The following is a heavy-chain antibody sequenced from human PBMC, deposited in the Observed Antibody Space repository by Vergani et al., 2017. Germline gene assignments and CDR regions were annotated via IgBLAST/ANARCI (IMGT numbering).Heavy chain of an antibody. CDR1: GYTFTSYG. D-gene: IGHD3-22*01. V-gene: IGHV1-18*01. Sequence: QVQLVQSGAEVKKPGASVKVSCKASGYTFTSYGISWVRQAPGQGLEWMGWISAYNGNTNYAQKLQGRVPMTTDTSPSKAYMELRSLRSDDTAVYYCVRDGSRYYYDSSGYAGYWGQGTLVTVSS. CDR3: VRDGSRYYYDSSGYAGY. CDR2: ISAYNGNT. J-gene: IGHJ4*02.